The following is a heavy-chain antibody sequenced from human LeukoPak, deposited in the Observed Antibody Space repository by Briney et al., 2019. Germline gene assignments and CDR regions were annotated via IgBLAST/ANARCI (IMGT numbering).Heavy chain of an antibody. D-gene: IGHD3-22*01. Sequence: TGGSLRLSCAASGFTFSSYSMNWVRQAPGKGLGWVSSISSSSSYIYYADSVKGRFTISRDNAKNSLYLQMNSLRAEDTAVYYCARPGGDSSGYYDGYWGQGTLVTVSS. CDR1: GFTFSSYS. V-gene: IGHV3-21*01. J-gene: IGHJ4*02. CDR3: ARPGGDSSGYYDGY. CDR2: ISSSSSYI.